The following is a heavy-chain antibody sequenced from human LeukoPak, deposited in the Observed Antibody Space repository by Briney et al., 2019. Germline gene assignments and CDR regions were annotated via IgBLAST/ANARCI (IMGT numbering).Heavy chain of an antibody. J-gene: IGHJ3*02. CDR1: GYSFTSYW. CDR2: IYPGDSDT. CDR3: ARHSFYYYDSSGYYKAFDI. D-gene: IGHD3-22*01. Sequence: GESLKISCKGSGYSFTSYWIGWVRQMPGKGLEWMGIIYPGDSDTRYSPSFQGQVTISADKSISTAYLQWSSLKASDTAMYYCARHSFYYYDSSGYYKAFDIWGQGTMVTVSS. V-gene: IGHV5-51*01.